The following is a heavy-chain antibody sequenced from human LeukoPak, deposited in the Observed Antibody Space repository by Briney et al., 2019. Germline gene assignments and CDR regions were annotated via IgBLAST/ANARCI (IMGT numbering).Heavy chain of an antibody. D-gene: IGHD2-8*01. J-gene: IGHJ6*03. CDR1: GYTFTGYY. CDR2: INPNSGGT. CDR3: ARAPRVYVTYYMDV. V-gene: IGHV1-2*02. Sequence: EASVKVSCKASGYTFTGYYMHWVRQAPGQGLEWMGWINPNSGGTNYARKFQGRVTMTRDTSISTAYMELSRLRSDDTAVYYCARAPRVYVTYYMDVWGKGTTVTVSS.